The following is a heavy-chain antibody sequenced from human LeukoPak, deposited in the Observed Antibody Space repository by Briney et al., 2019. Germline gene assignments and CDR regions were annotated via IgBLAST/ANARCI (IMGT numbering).Heavy chain of an antibody. CDR1: GFTFSSYA. D-gene: IGHD3-22*01. CDR2: ISYDGSNK. J-gene: IGHJ3*02. V-gene: IGHV3-30*04. Sequence: PGGSLRLSCAASGFTFSSYAMSWVRQAPGKGLEWVAVISYDGSNKYYADSVKGRFTISRDNSKNTLYLQMNSLRAEDTAVYYCARWGYYYDSSGYYVVGSVAFDIWGQGTMVTVSS. CDR3: ARWGYYYDSSGYYVVGSVAFDI.